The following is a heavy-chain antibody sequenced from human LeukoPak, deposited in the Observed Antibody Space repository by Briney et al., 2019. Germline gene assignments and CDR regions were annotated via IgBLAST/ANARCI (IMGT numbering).Heavy chain of an antibody. V-gene: IGHV3-7*01. Sequence: GGSLRLSCAASGFIFSSYWMSWVRQAPGKGLEWVANIKQDGSQEYYVDSVKGRFTISRDNAKNSLYLQMNSLRAEDTAVYYCARAYFDFWGQGTLVTVSS. J-gene: IGHJ4*02. CDR3: ARAYFDF. CDR1: GFIFSSYW. CDR2: IKQDGSQE.